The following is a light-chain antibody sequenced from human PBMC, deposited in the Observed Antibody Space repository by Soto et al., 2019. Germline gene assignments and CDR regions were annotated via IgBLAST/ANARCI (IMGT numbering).Light chain of an antibody. CDR2: KAS. CDR1: QTISSW. J-gene: IGKJ1*01. Sequence: IQMNQSPSTLSGSVGDRVTITCRASQTISSWLAWYQQKPGKAPKLLIYKASTLKSGVPSRFSGSGSGTEFTLTISSLQPDDFATYYCQHYNSYSEAFGQGTKVDIK. V-gene: IGKV1-5*03. CDR3: QHYNSYSEA.